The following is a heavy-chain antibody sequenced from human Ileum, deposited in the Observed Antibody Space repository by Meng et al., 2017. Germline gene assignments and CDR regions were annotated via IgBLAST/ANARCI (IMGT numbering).Heavy chain of an antibody. Sequence: QVQLVQSGAEVKKPGSSVKVSCKASGGTFSSYTLSWVRQAPGQGLEWMGRIIPILGIANYAQKFQGRVTITADKSTSTAYMELSSLRSEDTAVYYCARSSLGWPFLPFDYWGQGTLVTVSS. CDR2: IIPILGIA. J-gene: IGHJ4*02. V-gene: IGHV1-69*02. CDR1: GGTFSSYT. CDR3: ARSSLGWPFLPFDY. D-gene: IGHD3-3*01.